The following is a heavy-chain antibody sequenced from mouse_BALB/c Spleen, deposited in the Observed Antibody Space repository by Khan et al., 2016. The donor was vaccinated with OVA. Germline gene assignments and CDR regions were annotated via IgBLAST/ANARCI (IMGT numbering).Heavy chain of an antibody. CDR2: ISNGGGFT. CDR1: GFTFSDYY. V-gene: IGHV5-12*02. CDR3: ARQLNGAMDY. Sequence: EVELVESGGGLVQPGGSLKLSCATSGFTFSDYYIYWVRQTPEKRLEWVAYISNGGGFTYYPDTIEGRFTISRDNAKTTLYLQMSRLKSEDTAMYYCARQLNGAMDYWGQGTSVTVSS. D-gene: IGHD1-3*01. J-gene: IGHJ4*01.